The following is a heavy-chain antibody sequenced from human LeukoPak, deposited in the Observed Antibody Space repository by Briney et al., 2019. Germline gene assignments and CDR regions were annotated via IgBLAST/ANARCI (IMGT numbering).Heavy chain of an antibody. V-gene: IGHV3-30*04. Sequence: GRSLRLSCAASGFTFSSYAMHWVRQAPGKGLEWVAVISYDGSNKYYADSVKGRFTISRDNSKNTLYLQMNSLRSEDTAVYYCARERAGVIVRGHMDVWGKGTTVTVSS. J-gene: IGHJ6*03. D-gene: IGHD3-16*02. CDR1: GFTFSSYA. CDR2: ISYDGSNK. CDR3: ARERAGVIVRGHMDV.